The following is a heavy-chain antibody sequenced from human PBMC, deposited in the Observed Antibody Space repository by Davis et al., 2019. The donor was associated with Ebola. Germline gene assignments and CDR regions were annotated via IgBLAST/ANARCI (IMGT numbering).Heavy chain of an antibody. J-gene: IGHJ4*02. Sequence: SETLSLTCAVYGGSLSGYYWTWIRQPPGKGLEWIGEINHRGSTNYNPSLKSRVTISVDTSKNQFSLKLSSVTVADTAVYYCARTPQYTSYGSYFDYWGQGALVTVSS. CDR3: ARTPQYTSYGSYFDY. V-gene: IGHV4-34*01. CDR2: INHRGST. CDR1: GGSLSGYY. D-gene: IGHD1-26*01.